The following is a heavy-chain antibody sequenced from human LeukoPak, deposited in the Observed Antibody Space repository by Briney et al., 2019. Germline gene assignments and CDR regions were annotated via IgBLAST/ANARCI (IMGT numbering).Heavy chain of an antibody. Sequence: GGSLRLSCAASGFTFSRYWMHWVRQAPGKGLVWVSRINTDGRTITYADSVKGRFTISRDNAKNTLYLQMNSLRAEDTAVYYCARYRSSGSRGYFDYWGQGTLVTVSS. V-gene: IGHV3-74*01. J-gene: IGHJ4*02. D-gene: IGHD6-19*01. CDR3: ARYRSSGSRGYFDY. CDR1: GFTFSRYW. CDR2: INTDGRTI.